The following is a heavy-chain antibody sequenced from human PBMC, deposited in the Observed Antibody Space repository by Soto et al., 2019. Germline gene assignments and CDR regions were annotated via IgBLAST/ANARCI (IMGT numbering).Heavy chain of an antibody. Sequence: ASVKVSCKASGYTFTSYGISWVRQAPGQGLEWIGWISAYNGNTNYAQKLQGRVTMTTDTSTSTAYMELRSLRSDDTAVYYCARDLGYYDSSGYRYYFDYWGQGTLVTVSS. J-gene: IGHJ4*02. CDR3: ARDLGYYDSSGYRYYFDY. D-gene: IGHD3-22*01. CDR1: GYTFTSYG. V-gene: IGHV1-18*01. CDR2: ISAYNGNT.